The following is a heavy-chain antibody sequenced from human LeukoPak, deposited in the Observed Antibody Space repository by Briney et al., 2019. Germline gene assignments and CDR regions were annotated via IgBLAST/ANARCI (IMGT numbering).Heavy chain of an antibody. CDR1: TGSFNGYY. CDR3: ATRRN. V-gene: IGHV4-34*01. CDR2: INPSGGT. J-gene: IGHJ3*01. Sequence: SETLSLTCTVSTGSFNGYYWSWIRQPPGKGLEWIGEINPSGGTNYNPSLKSRVTMSLDASKNQFSLKLDSVTAADMAVYFCATRRNWGQGTMVTVSS.